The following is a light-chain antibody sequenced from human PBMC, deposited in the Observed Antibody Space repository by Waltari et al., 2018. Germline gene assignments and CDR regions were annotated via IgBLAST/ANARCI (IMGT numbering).Light chain of an antibody. CDR3: VQAIAFPYS. Sequence: DIVMTQTPLSLPITPGEPASISCRSSQSLLHSNGNTYLHWYLQKPGQSPQLLIYGGSNMASGVPCRFSGSGSGTDFTLKISKVEAEDAGVYYCVQAIAFPYSFGQGTKVEIK. CDR2: GGS. V-gene: IGKV2-40*01. J-gene: IGKJ2*03. CDR1: QSLLHSNGNTY.